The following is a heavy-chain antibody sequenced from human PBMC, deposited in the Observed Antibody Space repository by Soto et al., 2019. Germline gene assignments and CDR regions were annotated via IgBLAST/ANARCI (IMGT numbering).Heavy chain of an antibody. CDR3: ATDSSGWYAPYYYCGLEV. J-gene: IGHJ6*01. CDR2: ISGSGGST. D-gene: IGHD6-19*01. V-gene: IGHV3-23*01. Sequence: GGSLRLSCAASGFTFSRYAMSWVRQAAGKGLEWVSAISGSGGSTNYADSVKGRFTISRDNSKNTLYLQMNSLRAEDTAVYYCATDSSGWYAPYYYCGLEVWGQGTTVTVSS. CDR1: GFTFSRYA.